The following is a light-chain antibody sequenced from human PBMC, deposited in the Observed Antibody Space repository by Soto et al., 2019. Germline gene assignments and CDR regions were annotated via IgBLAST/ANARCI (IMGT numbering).Light chain of an antibody. CDR1: QSVSSSY. J-gene: IGKJ2*01. Sequence: EIVLTQSPGTLSLSPGERATLSCMASQSVSSSYLAWYQQKPGQAPRLLIYGASSRATGIPDRFSGSGSGTDFTLTISRLEPEDFAMYYCQQYGGSTYTFGQGTKVDIK. CDR2: GAS. CDR3: QQYGGSTYT. V-gene: IGKV3-20*01.